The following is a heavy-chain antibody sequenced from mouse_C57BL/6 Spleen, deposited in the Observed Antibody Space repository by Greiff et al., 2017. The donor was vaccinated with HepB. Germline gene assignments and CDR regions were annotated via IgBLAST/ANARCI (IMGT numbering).Heavy chain of an antibody. CDR3: TTYGSYY. J-gene: IGHJ2*01. CDR2: IDPENGDT. Sequence: EVQLQQSGAELVRPGASVKLSCTASGFNIKDDYMHWVKQRPEQGLEWIGWIDPENGDTEYASKFQGKATITADTSSNTAYLQLSSLTSEDTAVYYCTTYGSYYWGQGTTLTVSS. CDR1: GFNIKDDY. D-gene: IGHD1-1*01. V-gene: IGHV14-4*01.